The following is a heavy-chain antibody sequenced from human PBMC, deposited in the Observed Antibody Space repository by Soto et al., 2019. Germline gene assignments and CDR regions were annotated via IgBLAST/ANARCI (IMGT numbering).Heavy chain of an antibody. J-gene: IGHJ4*02. V-gene: IGHV2-5*02. CDR1: GFSLTSNAVG. Sequence: QITLKESGPTLVKPTQTLTLTCTFSGFSLTSNAVGVGWFRQPPGKPLEWLALIYWDDDNHYSPYLKSRLTFPMYTSKTQVVLIMTNMDPVDTATYYCAHGSGWLFDFWGQGTLVTVSS. CDR3: AHGSGWLFDF. D-gene: IGHD6-19*01. CDR2: IYWDDDN.